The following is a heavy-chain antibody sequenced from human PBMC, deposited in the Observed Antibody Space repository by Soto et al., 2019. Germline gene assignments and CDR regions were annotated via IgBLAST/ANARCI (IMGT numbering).Heavy chain of an antibody. D-gene: IGHD1-7*01. CDR3: ARQRTNYVYYYYMDV. J-gene: IGHJ6*03. V-gene: IGHV4-59*01. CDR2: IYYSGST. Sequence: SETLSLTCTVSGGSISSYYWSWIRQPPGKGLEWIGYIYYSGSTNYNPSLKSRVTISVDTSKNQFSLKLSSVTAADTAVYYCARQRTNYVYYYYMDVWGKGTTVTVSS. CDR1: GGSISSYY.